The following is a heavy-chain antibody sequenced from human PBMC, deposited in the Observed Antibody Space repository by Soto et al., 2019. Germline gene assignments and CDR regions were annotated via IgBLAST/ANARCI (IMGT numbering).Heavy chain of an antibody. V-gene: IGHV3-13*01. CDR2: IGTAGDT. Sequence: GGSLRLSCAASGFTFSSYDMHWVRQATGKGLEWVSAIGTAGDTYYPGSVKGRFTISRENAKNSLYLQMNSLRAEDTAVYYCASLGPEGAFDIWGQGTMVTVSS. J-gene: IGHJ3*02. CDR3: ASLGPEGAFDI. CDR1: GFTFSSYD.